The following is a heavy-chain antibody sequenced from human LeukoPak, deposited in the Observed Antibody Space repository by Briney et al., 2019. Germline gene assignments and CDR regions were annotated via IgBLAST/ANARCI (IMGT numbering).Heavy chain of an antibody. J-gene: IGHJ4*02. CDR3: ASTTGYSLPCDY. V-gene: IGHV1-18*01. D-gene: IGHD5-18*01. CDR2: ISAYDGNT. CDR1: GYTCTSYG. Sequence: ASVKVSCKASGYTCTSYGISWVRQAPGQGLEWMGWISAYDGNTNYAQKLQGRVTMTTDTSTSTAYMELRSLRSDDTAVYYCASTTGYSLPCDYWGQGTLVTVSS.